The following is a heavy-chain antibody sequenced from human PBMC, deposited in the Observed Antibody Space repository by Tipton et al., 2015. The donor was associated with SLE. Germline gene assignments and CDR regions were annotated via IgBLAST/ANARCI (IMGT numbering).Heavy chain of an antibody. CDR2: ISGYNGNT. CDR1: GYTFTSYC. V-gene: IGHV1-18*01. J-gene: IGHJ6*03. D-gene: IGHD3-16*01. CDR3: ARLGDWDFYYYMDV. Sequence: QLVQSGAEVKKPGASVKVSCKASGYTFTSYCITWVRQAPGQGLEWMGWISGYNGNTNYAQKPQGRVTMTTDTSTSTAYMELRSLRSDDTAVYYCARLGDWDFYYYMDVWGKGTTVTVSS.